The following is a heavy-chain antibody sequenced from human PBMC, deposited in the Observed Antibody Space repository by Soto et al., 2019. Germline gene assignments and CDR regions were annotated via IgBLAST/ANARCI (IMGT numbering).Heavy chain of an antibody. CDR3: AREYYYDSSGYTPYIDY. CDR1: GFTFSDYY. J-gene: IGHJ4*02. Sequence: SCAASGFTFSDYYMSWIRQAPGKGLEWVSYISSSGSTIYYADSVKGRSTISRDNAKNSLYLQMNSLRAEDTAVYYCAREYYYDSSGYTPYIDYWGQGTLVTVSS. D-gene: IGHD3-22*01. CDR2: ISSSGSTI. V-gene: IGHV3-11*04.